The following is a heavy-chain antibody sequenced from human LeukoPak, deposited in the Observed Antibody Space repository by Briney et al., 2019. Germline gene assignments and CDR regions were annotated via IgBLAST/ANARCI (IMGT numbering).Heavy chain of an antibody. D-gene: IGHD2-2*01. V-gene: IGHV4-59*01. J-gene: IGHJ5*02. CDR3: ARDTSLGMPQWFDP. CDR2: IYNTDNT. CDR1: GGFFSSFY. Sequence: SETLSLTCTVSGGFFSSFYWSWIRQPPGKGLEWIAYIYNTDNTKYNPSLKSRATISVDTSKHQISLKLRSVTAADTAIYYCARDTSLGMPQWFDPWGQGDLVTVSS.